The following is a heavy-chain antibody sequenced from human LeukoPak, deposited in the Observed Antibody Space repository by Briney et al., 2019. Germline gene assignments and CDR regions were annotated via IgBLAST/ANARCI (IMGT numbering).Heavy chain of an antibody. V-gene: IGHV4-38-2*01. J-gene: IGHJ5*02. D-gene: IGHD4-17*01. Sequence: PSETLSLTCAVSGYSISSGYYWGWIRQPPGKGLEWIGTIYHSGSTYYNPSLKSRVSISVDTSKNQFSLKLSSVTAADTAVYYCAHYGDYLGVWFDPWGQGTLVTVSS. CDR1: GYSISSGYY. CDR3: AHYGDYLGVWFDP. CDR2: IYHSGST.